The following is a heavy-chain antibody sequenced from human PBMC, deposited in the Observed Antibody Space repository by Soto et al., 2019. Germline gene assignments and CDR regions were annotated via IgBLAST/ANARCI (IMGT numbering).Heavy chain of an antibody. V-gene: IGHV3-13*04. D-gene: IGHD4-4*01. J-gene: IGHJ6*02. Sequence: PGGSLRLSCAASGFTFSTYAMSWVRQATGKGLEWVSAIGTAGDTYYPGSVKGRLTISRENAKNSLYLQMNSLRAGDTAVYYCARGATLTHYYGMDVWGQGTTVTVSS. CDR3: ARGATLTHYYGMDV. CDR1: GFTFSTYA. CDR2: IGTAGDT.